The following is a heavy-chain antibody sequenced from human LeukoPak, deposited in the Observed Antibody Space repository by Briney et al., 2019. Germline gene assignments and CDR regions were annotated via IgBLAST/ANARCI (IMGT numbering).Heavy chain of an antibody. V-gene: IGHV3-30*18. CDR2: ISYDGSNK. CDR1: GFTFSSYG. CDR3: AKVGAVAGISYYFDY. D-gene: IGHD6-19*01. Sequence: GGSLRLSCAASGFTFSSYGMHWVRQAPGKWLEWVAVISYDGSNKYYADSVKGRFTISRDNSKNTLYLQMNSLRAEDTAVYYCAKVGAVAGISYYFDYWGQGTLVTVSS. J-gene: IGHJ4*02.